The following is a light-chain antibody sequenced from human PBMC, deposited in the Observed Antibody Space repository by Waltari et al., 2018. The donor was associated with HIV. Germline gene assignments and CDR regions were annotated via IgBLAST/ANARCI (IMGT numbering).Light chain of an antibody. CDR2: EVN. CDR1: SNDVGGYYY. CDR3: SSYTSSITLV. V-gene: IGLV2-14*01. J-gene: IGLJ2*01. Sequence: QSALTQPASLSGSPGQSITISCDGTSNDVGGYYYVSWYQQHPGTAPKLMICEVNNRPSGVCSRCSGSKSGNTAYLTISELQAEDEDDYYCSSYTSSITLVFGGGTKVTVL.